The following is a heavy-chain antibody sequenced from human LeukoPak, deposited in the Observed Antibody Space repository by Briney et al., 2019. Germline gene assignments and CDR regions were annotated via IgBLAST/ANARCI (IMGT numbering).Heavy chain of an antibody. V-gene: IGHV3-74*01. CDR3: AREGYHLLRMRREYYYYMDV. CDR2: TNTDGSST. CDR1: GFTFSSYW. D-gene: IGHD2-2*01. J-gene: IGHJ6*03. Sequence: GGSLRLSCAASGFTFSSYWMYWVRQAPGKGLVWVSRTNTDGSSTNYADSVKGRFTISRDNAKNTLYLQVNSLRAEDTAVYYCAREGYHLLRMRREYYYYMDVWGKGTTVTVSS.